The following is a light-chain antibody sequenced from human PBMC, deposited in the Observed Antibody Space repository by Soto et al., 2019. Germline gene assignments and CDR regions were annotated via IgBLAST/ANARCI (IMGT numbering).Light chain of an antibody. CDR1: QSVSGW. Sequence: IQLTQSPSTLSASVGDTLTVTCRASQSVSGWLDWYQQKPGEAPKLLIYDASTRATGIPDRFRGSGSGTDFTLTIIRLEPEDSATYFCQQYDSTPRTFGRGTKV. J-gene: IGKJ4*01. CDR2: DAS. V-gene: IGKV1-5*01. CDR3: QQYDSTPRT.